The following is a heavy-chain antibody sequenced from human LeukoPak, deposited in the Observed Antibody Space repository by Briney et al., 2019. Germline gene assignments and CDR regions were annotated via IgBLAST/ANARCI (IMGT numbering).Heavy chain of an antibody. Sequence: PSETPSLTCTVSGGSISSYYWSWIRQPPGKGLEWIGYIYYSGSTNYNPSLKSRVTISVDTSKNQFSLKLSSVTAADTAVYYCARAGGYYYDSSGHWYFDLWGRGTLVTVSS. D-gene: IGHD3-22*01. CDR3: ARAGGYYYDSSGHWYFDL. CDR2: IYYSGST. V-gene: IGHV4-59*01. CDR1: GGSISSYY. J-gene: IGHJ2*01.